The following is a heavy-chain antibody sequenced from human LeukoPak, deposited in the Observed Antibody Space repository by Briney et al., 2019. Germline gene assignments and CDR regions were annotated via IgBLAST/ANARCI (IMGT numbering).Heavy chain of an antibody. CDR3: ASPGYSGYEAPLNY. V-gene: IGHV1-69*04. J-gene: IGHJ4*02. D-gene: IGHD5-12*01. Sequence: GASVKVSCKASGGTFSSYAISWVRQAPGQGLEWMGRIIPILGIANYAQKFQGRATITADKSTSTAYMELSSLRSEDTAVYYCASPGYSGYEAPLNYWGQGTLVTVSS. CDR2: IIPILGIA. CDR1: GGTFSSYA.